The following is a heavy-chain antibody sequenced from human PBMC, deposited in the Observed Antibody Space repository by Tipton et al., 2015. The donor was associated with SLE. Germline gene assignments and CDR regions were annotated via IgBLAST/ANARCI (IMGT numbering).Heavy chain of an antibody. V-gene: IGHV4-59*08. CDR2: ISNGGGT. CDR3: ARHRMMDSSSWSYYFDY. CDR1: GGSISSNY. D-gene: IGHD6-13*01. Sequence: TLSLTCSVSGGSISSNYWIWIRQPPGKGLEWIGYISNGGGTNYNPSLKSRVTISVDTAKNQFSLKLTSVTAADTAVYYCARHRMMDSSSWSYYFDYWGQGTLVTVSS. J-gene: IGHJ4*02.